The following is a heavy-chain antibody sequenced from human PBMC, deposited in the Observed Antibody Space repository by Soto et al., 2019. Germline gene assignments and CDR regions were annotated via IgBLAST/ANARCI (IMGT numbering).Heavy chain of an antibody. J-gene: IGHJ4*02. CDR1: GFTFRSYW. CDR3: ARGGSSLNFDS. Sequence: EVQLVESGGGLVQPGGSLRLSCAASGFTFRSYWMQWVRQAPGKGLVLVSWINSDGSSTSYADSVKGRFTISRDNAKNTVYLQMNSLRAEDTAVYYCARGGSSLNFDSWGQETLVTVSS. D-gene: IGHD6-6*01. CDR2: INSDGSST. V-gene: IGHV3-74*01.